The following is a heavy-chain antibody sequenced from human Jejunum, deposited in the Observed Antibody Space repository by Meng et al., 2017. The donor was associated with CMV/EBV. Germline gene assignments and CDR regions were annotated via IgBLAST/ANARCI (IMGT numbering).Heavy chain of an antibody. CDR1: GFTFSNYW. CDR3: ARDINGERRPIY. D-gene: IGHD1-20*01. J-gene: IGHJ4*02. V-gene: IGHV3-7*01. CDR2: IRHDGHEK. Sequence: GFTFSNYWRTWVRQAPGKGLEYVANIRHDGHEKYYVDSVKGRFTISRDNAKNSLFLQMNSLRAEDTGVYYCARDINGERRPIYWGQGTLVTVSS.